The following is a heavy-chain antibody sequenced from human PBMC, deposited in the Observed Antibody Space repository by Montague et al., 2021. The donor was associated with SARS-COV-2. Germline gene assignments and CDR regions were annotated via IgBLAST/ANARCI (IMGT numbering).Heavy chain of an antibody. CDR3: ARAVSVRRAVNWFDP. CDR2: IYYSGGS. CDR1: GGSMSDHY. D-gene: IGHD3-10*01. Sequence: SETLSLTCTVSGGSMSDHYCSWIRQPPGKGLEWLAYIYYSGGSNSNSSLKSRVSMSVDTSKNQFSLKLTSVTAADTAVYYCARAVSVRRAVNWFDPWGQGTLVTVSS. V-gene: IGHV4-59*11. J-gene: IGHJ5*02.